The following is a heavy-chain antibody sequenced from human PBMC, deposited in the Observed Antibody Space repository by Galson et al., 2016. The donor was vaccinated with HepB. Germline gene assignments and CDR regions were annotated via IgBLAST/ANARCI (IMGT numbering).Heavy chain of an antibody. CDR1: GFMFSSYW. J-gene: IGHJ4*02. CDR2: LNKDGSEK. D-gene: IGHD2-2*01. V-gene: IGHV3-7*01. CDR3: ARTIVAVPGANDYFDY. Sequence: SLRLSCAASGFMFSSYWMSWVRQAPGKGLEWVANLNKDGSEKYYMDSVKGRFTISRDNAKNALYLRMNSLRAEDTAVYYCARTIVAVPGANDYFDYWGQGTLVTVSS.